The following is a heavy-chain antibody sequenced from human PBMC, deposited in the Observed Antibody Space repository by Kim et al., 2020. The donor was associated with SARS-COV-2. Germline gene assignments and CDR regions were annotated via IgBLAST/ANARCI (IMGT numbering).Heavy chain of an antibody. Sequence: TYYPDSVTARFTISRDNSKITLYLQMNSLRAEDTAVYYCAASDVSSAFDTWGQGTMVTVSS. V-gene: IGHV3-53*01. D-gene: IGHD3-16*02. CDR3: AASDVSSAFDT. J-gene: IGHJ3*02. CDR2: T.